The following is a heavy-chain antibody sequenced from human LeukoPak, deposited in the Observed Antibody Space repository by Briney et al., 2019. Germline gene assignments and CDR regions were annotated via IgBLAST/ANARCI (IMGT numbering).Heavy chain of an antibody. J-gene: IGHJ4*02. Sequence: GGSLRLSCAASGFTFSSHAMSWVRQAPGTGLEWVSAISGSGGSTYYADSVKGRFTISRDNSKNTLYLQMNSLRAEDTAVYYCAKDPSYYYDSSGYYRNWGQGTLVTVSS. CDR3: AKDPSYYYDSSGYYRN. V-gene: IGHV3-23*01. CDR1: GFTFSSHA. CDR2: ISGSGGST. D-gene: IGHD3-22*01.